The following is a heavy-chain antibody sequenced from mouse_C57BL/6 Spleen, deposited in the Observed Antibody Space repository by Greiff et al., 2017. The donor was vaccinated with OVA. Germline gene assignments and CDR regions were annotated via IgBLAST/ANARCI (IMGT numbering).Heavy chain of an antibody. CDR1: GFSLTSYG. Sequence: VKLMESGPGLVAPSQSLSITCTVSGFSLTSYGVSWVRQPPGKGLEWLGVIWGDGSTNYPSALISRLSISKDNSKLQVFLKPNSLQTDDTATYYGTKAPNYEARDYWGQGTSVTVSS. V-gene: IGHV2-3*01. CDR3: TKAPNYEARDY. J-gene: IGHJ4*01. CDR2: IWGDGST.